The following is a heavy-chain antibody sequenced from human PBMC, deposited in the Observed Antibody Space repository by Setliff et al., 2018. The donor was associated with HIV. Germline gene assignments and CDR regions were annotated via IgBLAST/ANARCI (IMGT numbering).Heavy chain of an antibody. CDR1: GGSISSSSW. CDR3: ARDLHQPGYFYYVDV. D-gene: IGHD3-16*01. J-gene: IGHJ6*04. V-gene: IGHV4-4*02. CDR2: IYHSGTT. Sequence: PSETLSLTCVVSGGSISSSSWWNWVRQPPGKGLEWIGEIYHSGTTNYNPSLKSRVTISIDTSKNRFFLKLNSVTAADTAIYYCARDLHQPGYFYYVDVWGKGTAVTVSS.